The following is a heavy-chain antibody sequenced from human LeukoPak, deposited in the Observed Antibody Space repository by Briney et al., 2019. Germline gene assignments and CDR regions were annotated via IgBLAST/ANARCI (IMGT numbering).Heavy chain of an antibody. V-gene: IGHV3-30*18. D-gene: IGHD3-10*01. J-gene: IGHJ5*02. CDR1: GVTLSPYG. CDR2: ISYEGGTQ. CDR3: AKEGTPQVSTWYDL. Sequence: GMSLRLSCAASGVTLSPYGMHWVRQAPGKGLEWVAVISYEGGTQHYADSVRGRFIISRDNPRNTLYLQMNILRTEDTAVYYCAKEGTPQVSTWYDLWGQGTQVIVSS.